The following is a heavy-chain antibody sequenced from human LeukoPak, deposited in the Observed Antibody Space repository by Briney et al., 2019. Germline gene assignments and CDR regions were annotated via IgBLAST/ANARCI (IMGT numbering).Heavy chain of an antibody. V-gene: IGHV4-39*01. J-gene: IGHJ4*02. Sequence: PSETLSLTFSFSGGYLSTSNYYWLCIRQPPGKALECIGTIYYSGRTYYNPSLQSRVTISLDPSQNQLSLQVRSVTVVDTAVYYCGRFFYYDASLPPYWGEGSLVTVSS. CDR1: GGYLSTSNYY. D-gene: IGHD3-16*01. CDR3: GRFFYYDASLPPY. CDR2: IYYSGRT.